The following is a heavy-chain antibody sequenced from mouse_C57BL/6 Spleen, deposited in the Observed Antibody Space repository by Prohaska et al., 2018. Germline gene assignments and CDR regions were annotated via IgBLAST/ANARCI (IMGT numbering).Heavy chain of an antibody. CDR1: GYTFTSYW. CDR2: IDPADMYT. J-gene: IGHJ4*01. CDR3: ARRLPLYYYAMDY. Sequence: QVQLQQPGAELVMPGASVKRSCKASGYTFTSYWMHWVKQRPGQGREWIGEIDPADMYTNYNQKFKGKAALTVDNSSSTADMQLSSLTSEDSAVYYCARRLPLYYYAMDYWGQGTSVTVAS. V-gene: IGHV1-69*01. D-gene: IGHD6-1*01.